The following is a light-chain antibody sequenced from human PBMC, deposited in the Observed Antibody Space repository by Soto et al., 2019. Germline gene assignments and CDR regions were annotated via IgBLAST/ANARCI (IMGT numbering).Light chain of an antibody. CDR1: SSDVGSYNL. Sequence: QSALTQPASVSGSPGQSITISCTGTSSDVGSYNLVSWYQQHPGKAPKLMIYKDNKRSSGVSNRFSFSKSGYTASLTISGLQAEDEDDYYCCSYARTSTYVFGSGTKLTVL. V-gene: IGLV2-23*01. CDR2: KDN. CDR3: CSYARTSTYV. J-gene: IGLJ1*01.